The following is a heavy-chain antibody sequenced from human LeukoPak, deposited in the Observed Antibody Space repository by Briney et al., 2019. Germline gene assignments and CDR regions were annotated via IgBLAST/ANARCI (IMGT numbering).Heavy chain of an antibody. D-gene: IGHD1-26*01. V-gene: IGHV1-2*02. J-gene: IGHJ4*02. Sequence: ASVKVSCMASRGTFSSYAISWVRQAPRQGREWMGRINHKSGATNCAQKFQDRVTRTRDRSISTAYMELSSLRPDYTAVYYCARVFGRQLPYYWGQESLVAVSS. CDR1: RGTFSSYA. CDR2: INHKSGAT. CDR3: ARVFGRQLPYY.